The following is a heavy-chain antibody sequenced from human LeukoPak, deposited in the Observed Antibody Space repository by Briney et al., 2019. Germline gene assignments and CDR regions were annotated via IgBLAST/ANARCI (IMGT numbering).Heavy chain of an antibody. CDR2: ISAYNTTT. CDR3: ARALSSGCSSTSCADFDY. V-gene: IGHV1-18*01. D-gene: IGHD2-2*01. Sequence: ASVKVSCKASGYTFTSYGISWVRQAPGQGLEWLGWISAYNTTTHYAQRLQGRVPMTTDTSPSTAYMELRSLRSDVTAVYYCARALSSGCSSTSCADFDYWGQGTLVTVSS. CDR1: GYTFTSYG. J-gene: IGHJ4*02.